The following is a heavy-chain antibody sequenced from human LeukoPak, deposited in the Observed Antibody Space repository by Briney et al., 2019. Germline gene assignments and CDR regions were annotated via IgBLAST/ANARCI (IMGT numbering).Heavy chain of an antibody. D-gene: IGHD3-22*01. J-gene: IGHJ4*02. CDR1: GDSISSSNW. Sequence: PSETLSLTCAVSGDSISSSNWWSWVRQPPGKGLEWIGEIYHSGNTNYNPSLKSRVTISVDTSKNQFSLKLSSVTAADTAVYYCARERDYYDTSGTLDYWGQGTLVTVSS. V-gene: IGHV4-4*02. CDR3: ARERDYYDTSGTLDY. CDR2: IYHSGNT.